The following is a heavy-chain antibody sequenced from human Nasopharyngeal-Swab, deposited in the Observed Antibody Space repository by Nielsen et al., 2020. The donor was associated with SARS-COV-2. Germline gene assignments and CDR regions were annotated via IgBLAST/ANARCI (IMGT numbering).Heavy chain of an antibody. D-gene: IGHD3-3*01. CDR1: GFPFSTFG. V-gene: IGHV3-33*01. J-gene: IGHJ6*02. CDR2: IWNDGSKK. CDR3: AREHYDFWSGYLPYYYYGMDV. Sequence: GGSLRLSCAASGFPFSTFGMNWVRQAPGKGLEWVSNIWNDGSKKYYVESVEGRFTISRDDSKNTLFLEMNSLRADDTAVYYCAREHYDFWSGYLPYYYYGMDVWGQGTTVTVSS.